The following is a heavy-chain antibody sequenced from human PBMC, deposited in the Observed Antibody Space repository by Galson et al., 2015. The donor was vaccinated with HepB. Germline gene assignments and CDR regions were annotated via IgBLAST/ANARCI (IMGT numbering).Heavy chain of an antibody. CDR1: GYTFTSYG. V-gene: IGHV1-18*01. Sequence: SVKVSCKASGYTFTSYGISWVRQAPGQGLEWMGWISAYNGNTNYAQKLQGRVTMTTDTSTSTAYMELRSLRSDDTAVYYCARGPATPESSYPSLGATRYDACDNCLQGTMVTVSS. D-gene: IGHD4-17*01. CDR3: ARGPATPESSYPSLGATRYDACDN. CDR2: ISAYNGNT. J-gene: IGHJ3*02.